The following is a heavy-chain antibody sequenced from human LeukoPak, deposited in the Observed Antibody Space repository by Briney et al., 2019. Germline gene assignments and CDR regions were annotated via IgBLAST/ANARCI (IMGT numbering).Heavy chain of an antibody. V-gene: IGHV4-59*08. CDR1: GGSISSYY. D-gene: IGHD2-2*01. CDR3: ARHIVVVPGAYFDY. Sequence: SETLSLTCTVSGGSISSYYWSWIRQPPGKGLEWIGYIYYSGSSNYNPSLKSRVTISVDTSKNQFSLKLSSVTAADTAVYYCARHIVVVPGAYFDYWGQGTLVTVSS. J-gene: IGHJ4*02. CDR2: IYYSGSS.